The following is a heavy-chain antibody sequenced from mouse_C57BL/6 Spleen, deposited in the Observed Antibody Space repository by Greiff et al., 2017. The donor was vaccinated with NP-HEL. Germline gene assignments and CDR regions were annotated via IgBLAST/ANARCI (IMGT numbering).Heavy chain of an antibody. Sequence: QLQQSGAELVRPGASVTLSCKASGYTFTDYEMHWVKQTPVHGLEWIGAIDPETGGTAYNQKFKGKAILTADKSSSTAYMELRSLTSEDSAVYYCTKNGYDGDWYFDVWGTGTTVTVSS. CDR2: IDPETGGT. V-gene: IGHV1-15*01. D-gene: IGHD2-2*01. J-gene: IGHJ1*03. CDR1: GYTFTDYE. CDR3: TKNGYDGDWYFDV.